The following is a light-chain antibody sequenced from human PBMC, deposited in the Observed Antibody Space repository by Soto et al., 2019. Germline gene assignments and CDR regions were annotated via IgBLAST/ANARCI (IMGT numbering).Light chain of an antibody. CDR2: DAS. Sequence: EIVLTQSPATLSLSPGNRATLSCRASESVSRYLAWYQQKPGQAPRLLIYDASNRATGIPARFSGSGSGTDFTLNIPSLEPEDFAVYYCQQRSNWPSTFGGGTKVEIK. J-gene: IGKJ4*01. CDR3: QQRSNWPST. CDR1: ESVSRY. V-gene: IGKV3-11*01.